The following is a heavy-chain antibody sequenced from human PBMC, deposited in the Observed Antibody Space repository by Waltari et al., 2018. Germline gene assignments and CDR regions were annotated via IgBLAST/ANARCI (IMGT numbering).Heavy chain of an antibody. CDR1: GYTFTDFY. CDR3: VVGGYCSPSICPWDY. D-gene: IGHD2-15*01. Sequence: EVQVVQSGAEVKKPGATVKISCKASGYTFTDFYIHWLQLAPGKGIEWMGRVNTEDGETMYGMNCRDRITMTADTSTNTAYMELSSLRSADTAVYYCVVGGYCSPSICPWDYWGQGTLVTVSS. J-gene: IGHJ4*02. V-gene: IGHV1-69-2*01. CDR2: VNTEDGET.